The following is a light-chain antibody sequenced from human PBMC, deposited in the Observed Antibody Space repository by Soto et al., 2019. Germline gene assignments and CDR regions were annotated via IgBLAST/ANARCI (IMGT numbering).Light chain of an antibody. CDR2: DAS. V-gene: IGKV3-11*01. CDR3: QQRSNWPPIT. Sequence: EIVLTQSPATLSLSPGERATLSSKASRSISSYLAWYQQKPGQAPRLLIYDASNRATGIPARFSGSGSGTDFALTISSLEPEDSAVYYCQQRSNWPPITFGRGTRLEIK. CDR1: RSISSY. J-gene: IGKJ5*01.